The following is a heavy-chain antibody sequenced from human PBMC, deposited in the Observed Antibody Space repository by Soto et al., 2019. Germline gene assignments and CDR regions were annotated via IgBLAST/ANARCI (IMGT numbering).Heavy chain of an antibody. Sequence: SETLSLTCTFSGGSIISYYWSWIRQSPGKGLEWIGYIYYSGSTNYNPSLKSRVTISVDTSKNQFSLKLSSVTAADTAVYYCARGRYSSLPDFWGQGTLVTVSS. CDR2: IYYSGST. D-gene: IGHD6-19*01. V-gene: IGHV4-59*01. J-gene: IGHJ4*02. CDR3: ARGRYSSLPDF. CDR1: GGSIISYY.